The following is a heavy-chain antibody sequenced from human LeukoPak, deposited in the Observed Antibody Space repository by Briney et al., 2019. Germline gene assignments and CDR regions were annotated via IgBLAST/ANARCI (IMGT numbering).Heavy chain of an antibody. Sequence: GGSLRLSCAASGFTFSSYAMSWVRQAPGKGLEWVSAISGSGGSTYYADPVKGRFTISRDNSKNTLYLQMNSLRAEDTAVYYCAKGTHITMIVVAGDYWGQGTLVTVSS. CDR2: ISGSGGST. J-gene: IGHJ4*02. D-gene: IGHD3-22*01. V-gene: IGHV3-23*01. CDR3: AKGTHITMIVVAGDY. CDR1: GFTFSSYA.